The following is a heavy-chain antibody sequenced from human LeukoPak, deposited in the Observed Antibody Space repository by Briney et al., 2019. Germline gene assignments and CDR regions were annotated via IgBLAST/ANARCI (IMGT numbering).Heavy chain of an antibody. CDR3: ARVLENTYDFWSGYYTGTFDY. D-gene: IGHD3-3*01. J-gene: IGHJ4*02. V-gene: IGHV3-48*01. CDR2: ISSSSTI. CDR1: GFTFSSYS. Sequence: PGGSLRLSCAASGFTFSSYSMNWVRQAPGKGLEWVSYISSSSTIYYADSVKGRFTISRDNAKNSLYLQMNSLRAEDTAVYYCARVLENTYDFWSGYYTGTFDYWGQGTLVTVSS.